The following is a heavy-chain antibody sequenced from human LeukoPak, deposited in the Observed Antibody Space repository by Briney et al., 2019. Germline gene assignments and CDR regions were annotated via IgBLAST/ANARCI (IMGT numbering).Heavy chain of an antibody. CDR1: GFTFSAYA. CDR2: ISASDYST. D-gene: IGHD3-3*01. Sequence: PGGSLRLSCAASGFTFSAYAMSWVRQAPGKGLEWVSTISASDYSTYYADSVKGRFTISRDNSKNTLYLQMNSLRAEDTAIYYCAKVRGGRFDFWSGYYLDYWGQGTLVTVSS. J-gene: IGHJ4*02. CDR3: AKVRGGRFDFWSGYYLDY. V-gene: IGHV3-23*01.